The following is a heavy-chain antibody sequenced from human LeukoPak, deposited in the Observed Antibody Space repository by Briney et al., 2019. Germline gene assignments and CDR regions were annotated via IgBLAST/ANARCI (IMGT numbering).Heavy chain of an antibody. CDR3: ARGIYYDSSGHFDY. J-gene: IGHJ4*02. CDR2: INPNSGGT. Sequence: ASVKVSCKASGHTFTSYAMNWVRQAPGQGLEWMGWINPNSGGTNYAQKFQGRVTMTRDTSISTAYMELSRLRSDDTAVYYCARGIYYDSSGHFDYWGQGTLVTVSS. CDR1: GHTFTSYA. V-gene: IGHV1-2*02. D-gene: IGHD3-22*01.